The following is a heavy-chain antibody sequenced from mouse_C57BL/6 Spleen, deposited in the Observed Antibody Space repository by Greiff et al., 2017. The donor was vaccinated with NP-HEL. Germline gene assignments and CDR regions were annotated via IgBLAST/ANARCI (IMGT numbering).Heavy chain of an antibody. CDR1: GFNIKDYY. V-gene: IGHV14-1*01. CDR3: TTGTTVVGRWYFDV. CDR2: IDPEDGDT. J-gene: IGHJ1*03. D-gene: IGHD1-1*01. Sequence: VQLKESGAELVRLGASVKLSCTASGFNIKDYYMHWVKQRPEQGLEWIGRIDPEDGDTEYAPKFQGKATMTADTSSNTAYLQLSSLTSEDTAVYYCTTGTTVVGRWYFDVWGTGTTVTVSS.